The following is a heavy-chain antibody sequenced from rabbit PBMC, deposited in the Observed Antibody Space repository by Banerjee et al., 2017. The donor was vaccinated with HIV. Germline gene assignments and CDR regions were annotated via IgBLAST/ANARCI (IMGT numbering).Heavy chain of an antibody. CDR1: GFSFSSSYD. J-gene: IGHJ4*01. CDR3: ARGAGYAGYVYAGEYYFNL. Sequence: QSLEESGGGLVQPEGSLTLTCKASGFSFSSSYDMCWVRQAPGKGLEWIACIWTGSDGYIYYASWAKGRFTISKTSSTTVTLQMTNLTGADTATYFCARGAGYAGYVYAGEYYFNLWGPGTLVTVS. V-gene: IGHV1S40*01. D-gene: IGHD6-1*01. CDR2: IWTGSDGYI.